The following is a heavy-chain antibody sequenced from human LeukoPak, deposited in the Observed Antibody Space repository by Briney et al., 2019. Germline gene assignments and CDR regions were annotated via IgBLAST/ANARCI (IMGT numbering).Heavy chain of an antibody. CDR3: ARDSTPHKYYYDSSGYSY. J-gene: IGHJ4*02. Sequence: PGGSLRLSCAASGFTFSSYWMSWVRQAPGKGLEWVANIKQDGSEKYYVDSVKGRFTISRDNAKNSLYLQMNSLRAEDTAVYYCARDSTPHKYYYDSSGYSYWGQGTLVTVSS. D-gene: IGHD3-22*01. V-gene: IGHV3-7*01. CDR2: IKQDGSEK. CDR1: GFTFSSYW.